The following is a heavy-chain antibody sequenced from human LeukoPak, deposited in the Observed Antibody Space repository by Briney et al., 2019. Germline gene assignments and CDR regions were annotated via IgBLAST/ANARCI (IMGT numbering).Heavy chain of an antibody. CDR2: INHSGST. D-gene: IGHD3-10*01. CDR3: ARPYGSGRNYSYYGMDV. CDR1: GGSLSGYY. V-gene: IGHV4-34*01. Sequence: SETLSLTCAVYGGSLSGYYWSCIPQPPGKGLEWSGEINHSGSTNYTPSLKSGVTISVDTSKNQFSLKLSSVTAAATAVYYCARPYGSGRNYSYYGMDVWGQGTTVTVSS. J-gene: IGHJ6*02.